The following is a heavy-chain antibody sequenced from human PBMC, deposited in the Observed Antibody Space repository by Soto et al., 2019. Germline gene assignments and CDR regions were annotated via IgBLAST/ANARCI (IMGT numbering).Heavy chain of an antibody. CDR2: ISAYNANT. Sequence: QVQLVQSGAEVKKPGASVKVSCKTSGYTFTSYGNSWVRQAPGQGLEWIGCISAYNANTNYAQKLQGRVTMTTDTSTSTSYMELRSLRTDDTAVYFCARDRLGANGDYWGQGTLVTVSS. V-gene: IGHV1-18*01. CDR1: GYTFTSYG. J-gene: IGHJ4*02. D-gene: IGHD1-26*01. CDR3: ARDRLGANGDY.